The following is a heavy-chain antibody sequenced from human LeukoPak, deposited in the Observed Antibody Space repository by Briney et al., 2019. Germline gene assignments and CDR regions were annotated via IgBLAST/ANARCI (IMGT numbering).Heavy chain of an antibody. V-gene: IGHV1-69*05. CDR2: IIPIFGTA. CDR1: GGTFSSYA. D-gene: IGHD1-7*01. J-gene: IGHJ5*02. Sequence: SVTVSCKASGGTFSSYAISWVRQAPGQGLEWMGGIIPIFGTANYAQKFQGRVTITTDESTSTAYMELSSLRSEDTAVYYCARVSGITGTTEFDPWGQGTLVTVSS. CDR3: ARVSGITGTTEFDP.